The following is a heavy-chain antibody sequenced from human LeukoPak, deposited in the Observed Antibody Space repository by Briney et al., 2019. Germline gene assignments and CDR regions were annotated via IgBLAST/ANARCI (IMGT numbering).Heavy chain of an antibody. V-gene: IGHV1-69*13. CDR2: IIPIFGTA. CDR3: ARQPRSGKLGGY. J-gene: IGHJ4*02. Sequence: VASVKVSCKASGGTFSSYAISWVRQAPGQVLEWMGGIIPIFGTANYAQKFQGRVTITADESTSTAYMELSSLRSEDTAVYYCARQPRSGKLGGYWGQGTLVTVSS. D-gene: IGHD2-15*01. CDR1: GGTFSSYA.